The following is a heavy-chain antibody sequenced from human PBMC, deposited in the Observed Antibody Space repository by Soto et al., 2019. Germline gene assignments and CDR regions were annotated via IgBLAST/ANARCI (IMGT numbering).Heavy chain of an antibody. Sequence: GGSLRLSCAASGFTFSSYSMNWVRQAPGKGLEWVSYISSSRSTKFYADSVKGRFTISRDNSNNTLYLQMSSLRAEDTAVYYCARTTTVAGTPEFDYWGQGTLVTVSS. J-gene: IGHJ4*02. CDR1: GFTFSSYS. CDR3: ARTTTVAGTPEFDY. D-gene: IGHD6-19*01. V-gene: IGHV3-48*01. CDR2: ISSSRSTK.